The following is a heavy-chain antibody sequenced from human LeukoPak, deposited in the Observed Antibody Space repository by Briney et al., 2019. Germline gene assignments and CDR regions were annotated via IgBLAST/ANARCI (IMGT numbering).Heavy chain of an antibody. CDR1: GFTFSSYS. CDR2: IRYDGSNK. Sequence: GGSLRLSCAASGFTFSSYSMNWVRQAPGKGLEWVAFIRYDGSNKYYADSVKGRFTISRDNSKNTLYLQMNSLRAEDTAVYYCARHYGSGSYYPSYWGQGTLVTVSS. J-gene: IGHJ4*02. CDR3: ARHYGSGSYYPSY. V-gene: IGHV3-30*02. D-gene: IGHD1-26*01.